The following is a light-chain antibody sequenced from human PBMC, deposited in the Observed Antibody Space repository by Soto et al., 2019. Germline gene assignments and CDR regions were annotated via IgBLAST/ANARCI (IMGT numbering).Light chain of an antibody. CDR1: SIDIAPYNY. CDR2: EVS. Sequence: QYVLTQPASVSGSPGQSLTISCTGTSIDIAPYNYVSWYQQHPGKAPKLIIYEVSYRPSGISNRFSGSKSGNTASLTISGLQAEDEADYYCSSYTSSTNYVFGTGTKVTV. CDR3: SSYTSSTNYV. J-gene: IGLJ1*01. V-gene: IGLV2-14*01.